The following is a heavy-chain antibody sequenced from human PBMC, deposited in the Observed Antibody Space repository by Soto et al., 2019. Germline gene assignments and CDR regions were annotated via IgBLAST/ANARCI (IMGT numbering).Heavy chain of an antibody. CDR2: ISYDGSNK. J-gene: IGHJ6*02. CDR1: VFTFSSYG. V-gene: IGHV3-30*18. D-gene: IGHD2-15*01. Sequence: PXGSLRLSCASSVFTFSSYGMHWVRQAPGKGLEWVAVISYDGSNKYYADSVKGRFTISRDNSKNTLYLQMNSLRAEDTAVYYCAKSGGRACSGGSCYPRSYYYGMDVWGQGTTVTVSS. CDR3: AKSGGRACSGGSCYPRSYYYGMDV.